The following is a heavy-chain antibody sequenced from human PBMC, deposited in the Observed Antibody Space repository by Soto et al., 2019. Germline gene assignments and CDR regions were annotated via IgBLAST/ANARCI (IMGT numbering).Heavy chain of an antibody. CDR3: AKILGTTGGNFFHP. J-gene: IGHJ5*02. D-gene: IGHD1-1*01. V-gene: IGHV3-23*01. CDR2: ILSIGTT. Sequence: EVQLLESGGGLVQPGGSLRLSCAASGFTFSNYNMNWVRQAPGEGLEWVSTILSIGTTYYADSVKGRFTISRDNSKNTLYLQMDSLRAEDTAVYFCAKILGTTGGNFFHPWGQGALVSVSS. CDR1: GFTFSNYN.